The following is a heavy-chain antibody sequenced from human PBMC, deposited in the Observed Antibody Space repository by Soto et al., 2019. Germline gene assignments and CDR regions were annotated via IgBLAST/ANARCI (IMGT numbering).Heavy chain of an antibody. CDR2: IYYTGTT. CDR3: ARLGDYYQAFNY. V-gene: IGHV4-59*08. J-gene: IGHJ4*02. CDR1: GSPISSYY. Sequence: PSETLSLTCTVSGSPISSYYWSWFRQPPGQGLEWVGYIYYTGTTIYNPSLKSRVTVSVDTSKSQFSLNLRSVTAADTAVYYYARLGDYYQAFNYWGQGNLVTVSS. D-gene: IGHD3-22*01.